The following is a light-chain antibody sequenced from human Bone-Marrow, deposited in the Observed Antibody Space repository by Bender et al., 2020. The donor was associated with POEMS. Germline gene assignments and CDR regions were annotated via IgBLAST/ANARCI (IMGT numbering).Light chain of an antibody. CDR2: DVN. CDR3: TSYTDSSFWV. V-gene: IGLV2-14*03. Sequence: QSALTQPASVSGSPGQSITISCTGTSSDIGSYSYVSWYQQHPGKAPKLITYDVNKRPSGVSNRFSGSKSGNTASLTISGLQAEDEADYYCTSYTDSSFWVFGGGTKVTVL. J-gene: IGLJ3*02. CDR1: SSDIGSYSY.